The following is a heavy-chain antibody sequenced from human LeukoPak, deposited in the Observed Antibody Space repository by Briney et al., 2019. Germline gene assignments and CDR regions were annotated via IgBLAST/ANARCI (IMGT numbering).Heavy chain of an antibody. V-gene: IGHV4-59*01. Sequence: PSETLSLTCTVSGGSISSYYWNWIRQPPGKGLEWIGCIYDSGSTNYNPSLKSRVTISVDTSKNQVSLNLSSVTAADTAVYYCARSDSRSDFDYWGQGILVTVSS. J-gene: IGHJ4*02. CDR2: IYDSGST. CDR3: ARSDSRSDFDY. D-gene: IGHD3-16*02. CDR1: GGSISSYY.